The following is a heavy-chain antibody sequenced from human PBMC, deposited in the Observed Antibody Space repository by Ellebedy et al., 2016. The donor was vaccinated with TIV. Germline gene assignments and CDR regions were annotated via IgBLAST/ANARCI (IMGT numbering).Heavy chain of an antibody. CDR3: VRELMLGVLDY. J-gene: IGHJ4*02. V-gene: IGHV3-30-3*01. Sequence: GESLKIPCAASGFTFSSYSMHWVRQAPGKGLEWVAAISYDGTDKYYADSLKGRFTISRDNSRNTLCLQMNSLRAEDTAVYYCVRELMLGVLDYWGQGTLVTVSS. D-gene: IGHD3-3*01. CDR1: GFTFSSYS. CDR2: ISYDGTDK.